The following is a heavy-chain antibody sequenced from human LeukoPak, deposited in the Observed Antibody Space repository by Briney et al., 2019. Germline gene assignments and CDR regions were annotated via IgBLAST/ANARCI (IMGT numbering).Heavy chain of an antibody. CDR2: MNPNSGNT. D-gene: IGHD1-1*01. Sequence: ASVKVSCKASGYTFTSYDINWVRQATGQGLEWMGWMNPNSGNTGYAQKFQGRVTITRNTSISTAYMELSSLRSEDTAVYYCARGSSLEPMLFDYRGQGTLVTVSS. CDR1: GYTFTSYD. V-gene: IGHV1-8*03. CDR3: ARGSSLEPMLFDY. J-gene: IGHJ4*02.